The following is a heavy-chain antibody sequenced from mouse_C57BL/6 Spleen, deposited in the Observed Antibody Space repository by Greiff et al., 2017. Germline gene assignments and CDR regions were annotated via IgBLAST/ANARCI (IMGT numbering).Heavy chain of an antibody. CDR2: ISSGSSTI. Sequence: EVKLMESGGGLVKPGGSLKLSCAASGFTFSDYGMHWVRQAPEKGLEWVAYISSGSSTIYYADTVKGRFTISRDNAKNTLFLQMTSLRSEDTAMYYCARPEAYYYAMDYWGQGTSVTVSS. CDR1: GFTFSDYG. D-gene: IGHD6-1*01. V-gene: IGHV5-17*01. CDR3: ARPEAYYYAMDY. J-gene: IGHJ4*01.